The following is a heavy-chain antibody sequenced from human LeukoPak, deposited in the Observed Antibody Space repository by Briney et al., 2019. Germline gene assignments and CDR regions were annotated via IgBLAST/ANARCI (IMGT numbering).Heavy chain of an antibody. V-gene: IGHV3-9*01. CDR2: ISWNSGTI. J-gene: IGHJ4*02. CDR3: AKGNWGSPFDS. D-gene: IGHD7-27*01. Sequence: GGSLRLSCAASGSTFGAYSMHWVRQVPGKDLEWVSGISWNSGTIDYVDSVRGRFTISRDNAKSSLYLQMNSLRADDTALYYCAKGNWGSPFDSWGQGTLVAVSS. CDR1: GSTFGAYS.